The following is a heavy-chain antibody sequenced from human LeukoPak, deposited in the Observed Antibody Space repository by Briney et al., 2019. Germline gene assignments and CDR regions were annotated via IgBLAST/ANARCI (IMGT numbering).Heavy chain of an antibody. J-gene: IGHJ1*01. CDR1: GYTFTSYD. V-gene: IGHV1-8*01. Sequence: ASVKVSCKASGYTFTSYDINWVRQATGQGLEWMGWMNPNSGNTGYAQKFHGRVTMTRNTSISTAYMELSSLRSENTAVYYCARERCSSTSCYLSAWGQGTLVTVSS. D-gene: IGHD2-2*01. CDR3: ARERCSSTSCYLSA. CDR2: MNPNSGNT.